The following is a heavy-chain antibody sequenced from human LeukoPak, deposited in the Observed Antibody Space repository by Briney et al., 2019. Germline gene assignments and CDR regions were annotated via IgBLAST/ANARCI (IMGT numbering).Heavy chain of an antibody. V-gene: IGHV1-2*02. CDR3: ARSGSTGYSLDY. CDR1: GYSFTGYF. J-gene: IGHJ4*02. Sequence: GASVKVSCKASGYSFTGYFIHWVRQAPGQGLEWMGCIDPNSGDKKYAQKFQGRVSMPRDTSTRTAYMELSRLRSDDTAVYFCARSGSTGYSLDYWGQGTLVTVSS. CDR2: IDPNSGDK. D-gene: IGHD3-22*01.